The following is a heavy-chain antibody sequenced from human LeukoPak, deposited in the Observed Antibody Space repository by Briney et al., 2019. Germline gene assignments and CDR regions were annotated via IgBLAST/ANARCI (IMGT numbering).Heavy chain of an antibody. CDR2: IQTSGST. D-gene: IGHD6-19*01. CDR3: ARVGSGWSSDY. CDR1: GGSISSYY. Sequence: SETLSLTCTVSGGSISSYYWSWIRQPAGRGLEWIGRIQTSGSTNYNPSLKSRVTMSVDTSKNKFSLKVNSVTAADTAVYYCARVGSGWSSDYWGQGTLVTVSS. J-gene: IGHJ4*02. V-gene: IGHV4-4*07.